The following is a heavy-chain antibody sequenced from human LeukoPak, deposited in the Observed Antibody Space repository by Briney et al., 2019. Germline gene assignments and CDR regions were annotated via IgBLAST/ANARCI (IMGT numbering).Heavy chain of an antibody. D-gene: IGHD3-9*01. V-gene: IGHV1-2*02. Sequence: ASVKVSCKASGYTFTGYYMHWVRQAPGQGLEWMGWINPNSGGTNYAQKFQGGVTMTRDTSISTAYMELSRLRSDDTAVYYCARVGVRYFDWLAYWGQGTLVTVSS. CDR3: ARVGVRYFDWLAY. J-gene: IGHJ4*02. CDR1: GYTFTGYY. CDR2: INPNSGGT.